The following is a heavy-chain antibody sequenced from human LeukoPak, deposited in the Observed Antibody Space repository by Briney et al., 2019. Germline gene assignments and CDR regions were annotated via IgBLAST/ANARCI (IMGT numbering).Heavy chain of an antibody. D-gene: IGHD3-10*01. Sequence: GGSLRLSCAASGFTFSSYAMSWVRQAPGKGLEWVAFIPYDGSNKYYADSVKGRFTISRDNSKNTLYLQMNSLRAEDTAVYYCAEEFNFFRGVIISTDYWGQGTLVTVSS. J-gene: IGHJ4*02. V-gene: IGHV3-30*02. CDR1: GFTFSSYA. CDR2: IPYDGSNK. CDR3: AEEFNFFRGVIISTDY.